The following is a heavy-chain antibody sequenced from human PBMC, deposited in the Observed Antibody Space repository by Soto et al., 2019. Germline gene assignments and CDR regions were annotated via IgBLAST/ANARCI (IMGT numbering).Heavy chain of an antibody. CDR1: GFTFSSYW. J-gene: IGHJ6*04. CDR2: IKQDGSEK. D-gene: IGHD5-12*01. Sequence: GGSLRLSCAASGFTFSSYWMSWVRQAPGKGLEWVANIKQDGSEKYYVDSVKGRFTISRDNAKNSLYLQMNSLRAEDTAVYYCARIDRLLRDYYYYYGMDVWGKGTKGTVSS. CDR3: ARIDRLLRDYYYYYGMDV. V-gene: IGHV3-7*01.